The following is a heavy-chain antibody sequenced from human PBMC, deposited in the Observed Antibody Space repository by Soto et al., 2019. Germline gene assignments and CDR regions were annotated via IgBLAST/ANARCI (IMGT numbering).Heavy chain of an antibody. V-gene: IGHV3-15*01. CDR2: IKSNADGGAT. Sequence: GGSLRLSCAASGFTLTKASMSWVRQAPGKGLEWVGHIKSNADGGATDYAAPVKGRFTVSRDDSRNTLYLQMNSLRAEDTAVYYCARVYCGGDCYSSLDDYWGQGTLVTVSS. CDR1: GFTLTKAS. CDR3: ARVYCGGDCYSSLDDY. J-gene: IGHJ4*02. D-gene: IGHD2-21*02.